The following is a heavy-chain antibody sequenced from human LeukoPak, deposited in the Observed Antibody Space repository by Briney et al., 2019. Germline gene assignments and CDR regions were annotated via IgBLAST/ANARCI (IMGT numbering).Heavy chain of an antibody. Sequence: PSETLSLTCTVSGGSIGSDYWTWIRQPPGKGLEYIGYIYYTGGTNYNPFLKSRVTISVDTSKNQFSLKLSSVTAADTAVYFCAKYGNSGWVIDNWGQGTLVTVSS. CDR3: AKYGNSGWVIDN. CDR2: IYYTGGT. D-gene: IGHD6-19*01. CDR1: GGSIGSDY. V-gene: IGHV4-59*08. J-gene: IGHJ4*02.